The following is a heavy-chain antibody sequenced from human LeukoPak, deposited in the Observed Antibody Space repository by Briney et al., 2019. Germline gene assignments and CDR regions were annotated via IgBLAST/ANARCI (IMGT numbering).Heavy chain of an antibody. Sequence: ASVKVSCKASGYTFTSYYMHWVRQAPGQGLEWMGIINPSGGSTSYAQKFQGRVTMTRDTSTSTVYMELSSLRSEDTAVYYCARGSSLSSSWYRDYFDYWGQGTLVTVSS. D-gene: IGHD6-13*01. CDR3: ARGSSLSSSWYRDYFDY. V-gene: IGHV1-46*01. CDR2: INPSGGST. J-gene: IGHJ4*02. CDR1: GYTFTSYY.